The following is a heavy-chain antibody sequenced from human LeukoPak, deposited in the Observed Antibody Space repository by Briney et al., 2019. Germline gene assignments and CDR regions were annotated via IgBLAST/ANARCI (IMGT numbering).Heavy chain of an antibody. V-gene: IGHV3-30*03. Sequence: GGSLRLSCAASGFTFSSYSMNWVRQAPGKGLEWVAVISYDGSNKYYADSVKGRFTISRDNSKNTLYLQMNSLRAEDTAVYYCAREALSGYDPSFDYWGQGTLVTVSS. CDR1: GFTFSSYS. J-gene: IGHJ4*02. CDR2: ISYDGSNK. CDR3: AREALSGYDPSFDY. D-gene: IGHD5-12*01.